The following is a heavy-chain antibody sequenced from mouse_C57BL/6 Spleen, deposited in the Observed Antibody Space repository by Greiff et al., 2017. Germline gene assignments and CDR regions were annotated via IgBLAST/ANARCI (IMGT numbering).Heavy chain of an antibody. V-gene: IGHV5-17*01. CDR3: ARGGQLGRGWFAY. CDR1: GFTFSDYG. J-gene: IGHJ3*01. Sequence: EVMLVESGGGLVKPGGSLKLSCAASGFTFSDYGMHWVRQAPEQGLEWVAYISSGSSTIYYADTVKGRFTISRDNAKNPLFLQMTGLRSEDTAMYYCARGGQLGRGWFAYWGQGTLVTVSA. D-gene: IGHD4-1*02. CDR2: ISSGSSTI.